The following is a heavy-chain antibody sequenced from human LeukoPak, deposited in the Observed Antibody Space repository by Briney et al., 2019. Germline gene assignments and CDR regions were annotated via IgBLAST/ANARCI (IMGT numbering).Heavy chain of an antibody. Sequence: SETLSLTCTVSGGSVSSGSYYWSWIRQPPGKGLEWIGYIYYSGSTNYNPSLKSRVTISVDTSKNQLSLKLSSVTAADTAVYYCARETAYGDFNFDYWGPGTLVTVSS. CDR3: ARETAYGDFNFDY. V-gene: IGHV4-61*01. D-gene: IGHD4-17*01. J-gene: IGHJ4*02. CDR2: IYYSGST. CDR1: GGSVSSGSYY.